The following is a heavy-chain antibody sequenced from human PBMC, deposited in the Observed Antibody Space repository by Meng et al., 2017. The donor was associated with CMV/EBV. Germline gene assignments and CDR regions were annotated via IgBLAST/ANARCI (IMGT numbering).Heavy chain of an antibody. CDR3: ARVYQLLSAFDI. J-gene: IGHJ3*02. Sequence: ASVKISCKASGYTLTGYYMHWVRQAPGQGLEWMGWINPNSGGTNYAQKFQGRVTMTRDTSISTAYMELSRLRSDDTAVYYCARVYQLLSAFDIWGQGTMVTVSS. CDR1: GYTLTGYY. V-gene: IGHV1-2*02. CDR2: INPNSGGT. D-gene: IGHD2-2*01.